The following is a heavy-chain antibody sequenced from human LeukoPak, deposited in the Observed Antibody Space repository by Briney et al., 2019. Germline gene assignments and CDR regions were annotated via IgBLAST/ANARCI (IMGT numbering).Heavy chain of an antibody. CDR1: GYTFTGYC. CDR3: ARGGDYYDSSGYYYTGVPDY. CDR2: INPNSGGT. Sequence: ASVKVSCKASGYTFTGYCMHWVRQAPGQGLEWMGRINPNSGGTNYAQKFQGRVTITRDTSASTAYMELSSLRSEDTAVYYCARGGDYYDSSGYYYTGVPDYWGQGTLVTVSS. V-gene: IGHV1-2*06. D-gene: IGHD3-22*01. J-gene: IGHJ4*02.